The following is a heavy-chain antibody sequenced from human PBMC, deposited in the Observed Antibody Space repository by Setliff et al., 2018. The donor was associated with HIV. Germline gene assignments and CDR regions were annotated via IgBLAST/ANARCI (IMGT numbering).Heavy chain of an antibody. Sequence: SETLSLTCAVYNASFSDYYRGWIRQAPGKGLEWIGEINQSGSTNYNSSLRSRVTMSINLSKNQFSLKLTSVTAADTAVYYCARPKDSSGWSPFDYWGQGTLVTVSS. CDR1: NASFSDYY. CDR3: ARPKDSSGWSPFDY. D-gene: IGHD6-19*01. CDR2: INQSGST. V-gene: IGHV4-34*01. J-gene: IGHJ4*02.